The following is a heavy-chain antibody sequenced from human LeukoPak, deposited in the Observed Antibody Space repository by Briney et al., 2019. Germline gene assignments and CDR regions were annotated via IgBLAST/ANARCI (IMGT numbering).Heavy chain of an antibody. Sequence: SETLSLTCTVSGGSISSGDYYWSWMRQPPGKGLEWIGYIYYSGSTYYNPSLESRVTISVDTSKNQFSLKLSSVTAADTAVYYCARSHMVRGVICHEIARFDPWGQGTLVTVSS. CDR3: ARSHMVRGVICHEIARFDP. CDR1: GGSISSGDYY. D-gene: IGHD3-10*01. J-gene: IGHJ5*02. CDR2: IYYSGST. V-gene: IGHV4-30-4*01.